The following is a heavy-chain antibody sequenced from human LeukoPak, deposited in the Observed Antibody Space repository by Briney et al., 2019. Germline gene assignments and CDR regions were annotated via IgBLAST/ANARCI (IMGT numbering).Heavy chain of an antibody. V-gene: IGHV3-23*01. J-gene: IGHJ3*02. Sequence: GGSLTLSCAASGFTFSSYAMSWVRQAPGKGLEWVSAISGSGGSTYYADSVKGRFTISRDNSKNTLYLQMNSLRAEDTAVYYCANSIRATYSSSWLGGAFDIWGQGTMVTVSS. D-gene: IGHD6-13*01. CDR1: GFTFSSYA. CDR2: ISGSGGST. CDR3: ANSIRATYSSSWLGGAFDI.